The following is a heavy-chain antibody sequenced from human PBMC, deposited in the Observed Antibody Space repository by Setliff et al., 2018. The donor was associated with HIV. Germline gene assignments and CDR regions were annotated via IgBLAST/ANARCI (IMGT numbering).Heavy chain of an antibody. D-gene: IGHD2-2*01. CDR3: ARVYCSTRSCVDEWYFDY. V-gene: IGHV1-18*01. J-gene: IGHJ4*02. CDR1: GYTFTSYS. Sequence: GASVKVSCKASGYTFTSYSINWVRQAPGQGLEWMGWISAYNGNTNYAQKLQGRVTMTTDTSTSTVFLELSSLRSEDTAIYYCARVYCSTRSCVDEWYFDYWGQGTLVTVSS. CDR2: ISAYNGNT.